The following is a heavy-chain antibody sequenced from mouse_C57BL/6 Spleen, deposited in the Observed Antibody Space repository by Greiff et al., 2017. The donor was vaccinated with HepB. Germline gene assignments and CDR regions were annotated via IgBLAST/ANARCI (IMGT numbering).Heavy chain of an antibody. CDR2: ISGGGGNT. CDR3: ARLGIYYGSGPGYFDV. V-gene: IGHV5-9*01. Sequence: DVQLVESGGGLVKPGGSLKLSCAASGFTFSSYTMSWVRQTPEKRLEWVATISGGGGNTYYPDSVKGRFTISRDNAKNTLYLQMSSLRSEDTALYYCARLGIYYGSGPGYFDVWGTGTTVTVSS. D-gene: IGHD1-1*01. CDR1: GFTFSSYT. J-gene: IGHJ1*03.